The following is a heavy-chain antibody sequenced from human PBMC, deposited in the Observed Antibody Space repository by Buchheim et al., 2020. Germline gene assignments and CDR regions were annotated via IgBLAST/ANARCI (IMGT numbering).Heavy chain of an antibody. V-gene: IGHV3-48*04. D-gene: IGHD2-15*01. CDR3: VRDGNIAGNFEF. CDR1: EFTFSNYN. Sequence: EVQLVESGGGLVQPGGSLRLSCEVPEFTFSNYNMDWVRQAPGKGLEWVSYIHASSSPIYYAASVKGRFTVSRDNAKNSLYLQMNSLSAEDTAVYYCVRDGNIAGNFEFWGQGTL. J-gene: IGHJ4*02. CDR2: IHASSSPI.